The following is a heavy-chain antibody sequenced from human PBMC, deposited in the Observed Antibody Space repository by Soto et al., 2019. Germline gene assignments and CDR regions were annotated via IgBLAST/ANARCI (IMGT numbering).Heavy chain of an antibody. Sequence: QVQLQESGPGLVKPSQTLSLTCSVSGASTVSHYHWTWIRQPPAKGLEWMGYIFNSGTTFYNPSPTSRISISMDTSGNHFALELRSVTAADTAVYYCALALGPTTGLDYWGQGTLVTVSS. CDR1: GASTVSHYH. D-gene: IGHD1-26*01. V-gene: IGHV4-31*02. CDR2: IFNSGTT. CDR3: ALALGPTTGLDY. J-gene: IGHJ4*02.